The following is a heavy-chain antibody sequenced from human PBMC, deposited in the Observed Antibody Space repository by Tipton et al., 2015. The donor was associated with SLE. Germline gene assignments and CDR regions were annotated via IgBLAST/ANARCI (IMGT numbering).Heavy chain of an antibody. V-gene: IGHV4-34*01. CDR2: INHSGST. CDR3: ARVRGSYLYYYYYYYMDV. Sequence: TLSLTCAVYGGSFSGYYWSWIRQPPGKGLEWIGEINHSGSTNYNPSLKSRVTISVDTSKNQFSLKLSSVTAADTAVYFCARVRGSYLYYYYYYYMDVWGKGTTVTVSS. J-gene: IGHJ6*03. D-gene: IGHD1-26*01. CDR1: GGSFSGYY.